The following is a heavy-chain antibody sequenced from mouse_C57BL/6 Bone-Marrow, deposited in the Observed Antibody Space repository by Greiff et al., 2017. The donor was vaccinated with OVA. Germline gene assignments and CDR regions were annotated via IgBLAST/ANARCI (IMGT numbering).Heavy chain of an antibody. J-gene: IGHJ2*01. CDR3: ARNYYGSSNND. Sequence: EVQLQQSGPELVKPGASVKISCKASGYSFTGYYMNWVKQSPEKSLEWIGEINPSTGGTTYNQKFKAKATLTVDKSSSTAYMQLKSLTSEDSAVYYCARNYYGSSNNDWGQGTTLTVSS. CDR1: GYSFTGYY. V-gene: IGHV1-42*01. D-gene: IGHD1-1*01. CDR2: INPSTGGT.